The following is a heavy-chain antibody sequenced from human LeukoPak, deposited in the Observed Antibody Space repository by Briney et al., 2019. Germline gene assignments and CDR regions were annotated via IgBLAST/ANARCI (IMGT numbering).Heavy chain of an antibody. CDR2: IGDSGATT. V-gene: IGHV3-23*01. D-gene: IGHD3-10*01. J-gene: IGHJ4*02. CDR3: ASFHYYGSGAYYLSY. Sequence: GGSLRLSCAASGFTLSSYAMTWVRQAPGKGLEWVPDIGDSGATTYYADSVKGRFTISRDNSKNTLYLQMSSLRAEDTAVYFCASFHYYGSGAYYLSYWGQGALVTVSS. CDR1: GFTLSSYA.